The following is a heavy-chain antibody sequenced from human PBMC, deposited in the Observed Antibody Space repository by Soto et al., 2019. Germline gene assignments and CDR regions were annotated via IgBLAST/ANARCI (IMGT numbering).Heavy chain of an antibody. V-gene: IGHV1-3*01. D-gene: IGHD2-15*01. CDR2: INPDNGNT. CDR3: ARGIATGQLDP. J-gene: IGHJ5*02. Sequence: ASVKVSCKASGYTFTRYTMNWVRQAPGQRLEWMGWINPDNGNTKSSQKFQDRVILTRDTSASTAYMDLSILRSEDTALYYCARGIATGQLDPWGQGTLVTVSS. CDR1: GYTFTRYT.